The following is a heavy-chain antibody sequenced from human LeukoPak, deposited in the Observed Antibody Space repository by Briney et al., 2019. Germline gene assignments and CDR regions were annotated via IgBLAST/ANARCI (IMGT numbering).Heavy chain of an antibody. Sequence: GGSLRLSCAASGFTFSSYWMHWVRQAPGKGLVWVSRINGDGSTTTYVDSVKGRFTISRDNAKNTVYLQMNSLRVDDTAVYYCARLGYCSGGSCLNFDYWGQGTLVTVSS. CDR3: ARLGYCSGGSCLNFDY. J-gene: IGHJ4*02. V-gene: IGHV3-74*01. CDR1: GFTFSSYW. CDR2: INGDGSTT. D-gene: IGHD2-15*01.